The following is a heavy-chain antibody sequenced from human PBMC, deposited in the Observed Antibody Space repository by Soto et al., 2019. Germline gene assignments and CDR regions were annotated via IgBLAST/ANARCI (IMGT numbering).Heavy chain of an antibody. Sequence: EVQLLESGGGLVQPGGSLRLSCAASGFTFSSYAMRWVRQAPVKGLEWVSAISGSGGSTYYADSVKGRFTISGDNSKNTRNLPINSLRGEETAVYYCARRGSGSSYDYWGQGTLVTVSS. D-gene: IGHD1-26*01. CDR3: ARRGSGSSYDY. CDR2: ISGSGGST. J-gene: IGHJ4*02. CDR1: GFTFSSYA. V-gene: IGHV3-23*01.